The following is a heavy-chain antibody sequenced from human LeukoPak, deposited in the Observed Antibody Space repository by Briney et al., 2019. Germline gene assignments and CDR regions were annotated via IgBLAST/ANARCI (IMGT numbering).Heavy chain of an antibody. Sequence: SETLSLTCTVSRASISSGDYHWNWIRQPPGKGLEWIGFIHDSGSTYYNPSLKSRVSISRDMSKNQLSLMLSSVTAADTAVYYCARGFGAGNYYYGWFDPWGQGTLVSVSS. V-gene: IGHV4-30-4*01. CDR3: ARGFGAGNYYYGWFDP. J-gene: IGHJ5*02. D-gene: IGHD3-10*01. CDR2: IHDSGST. CDR1: RASISSGDYH.